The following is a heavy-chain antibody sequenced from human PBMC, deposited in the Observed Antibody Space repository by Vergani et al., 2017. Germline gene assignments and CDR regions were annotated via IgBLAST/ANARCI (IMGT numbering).Heavy chain of an antibody. CDR3: ALAAGRLPAPS. CDR1: GGTFSSYT. V-gene: IGHV1-69*02. CDR2: IIPILGIA. D-gene: IGHD6-13*01. Sequence: QVQLVQSGAEVKKPGSSVKVSCKASGGTFSSYTISWVRQAPGQGLEWMGRIIPILGIANYAQKFQGRVTITADKSTSTAYMELSSLRSEDTAVYYCALAAGRLPAPSWGQGTLVTVSS. J-gene: IGHJ4*02.